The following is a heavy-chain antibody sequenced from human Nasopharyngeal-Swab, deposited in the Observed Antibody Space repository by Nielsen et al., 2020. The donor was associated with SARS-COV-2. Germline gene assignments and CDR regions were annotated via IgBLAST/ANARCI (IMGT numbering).Heavy chain of an antibody. V-gene: IGHV3-48*01. Sequence: GESLKISCAASGFTVSSNYMNWVRQAPGKGLEWVSYISSSSSTIYYADSVKGRFTISRDNAKNSLYLQMNSLRAEDTAVYYCARDILEGYGDSWYFDLWGRGTLVTVSS. CDR1: GFTVSSNY. D-gene: IGHD4-17*01. J-gene: IGHJ2*01. CDR3: ARDILEGYGDSWYFDL. CDR2: ISSSSSTI.